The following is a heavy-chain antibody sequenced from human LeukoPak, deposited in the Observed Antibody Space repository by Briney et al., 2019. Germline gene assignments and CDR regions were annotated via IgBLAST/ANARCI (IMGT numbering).Heavy chain of an antibody. Sequence: GGSLRLSCVASGFTFSSYAMSWVRQAPGKGLEWVSAISGSGGSTYYADSVKGRFTISRDNSKNTLYLQMNSLRAEDTAVYYCANSYYYDSSGYVFDYWGQGTLVTVSS. CDR3: ANSYYYDSSGYVFDY. D-gene: IGHD3-22*01. CDR2: ISGSGGST. CDR1: GFTFSSYA. J-gene: IGHJ4*02. V-gene: IGHV3-23*01.